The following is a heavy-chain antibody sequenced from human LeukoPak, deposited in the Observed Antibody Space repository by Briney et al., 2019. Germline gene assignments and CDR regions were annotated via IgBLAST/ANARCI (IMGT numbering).Heavy chain of an antibody. J-gene: IGHJ6*02. D-gene: IGHD2-15*01. Sequence: PGGSLSLSCAVSGFTFSSYSMNWVRQAPGKGLEWVSSISSSSSYIYYADSVKDRFTISRDNAKNSLYLQMNSLRAEDTAVYYCARYCSGGSCYHEDYYYGMDVWGQGTTVTVSS. CDR2: ISSSSSYI. CDR1: GFTFSSYS. CDR3: ARYCSGGSCYHEDYYYGMDV. V-gene: IGHV3-21*01.